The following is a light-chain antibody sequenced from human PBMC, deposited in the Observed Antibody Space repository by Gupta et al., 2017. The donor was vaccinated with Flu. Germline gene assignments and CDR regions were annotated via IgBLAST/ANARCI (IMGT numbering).Light chain of an antibody. CDR2: GAS. CDR1: QAVSSSR. Sequence: EIVLTQSPCTLSLSPGERATLSCRASQAVSSSRLAWYQQKPGQAPRLLIYGASNRATGIPDRFSGSGSGTDFTRSISRLEPEDFAVYYCQQFGSSPLYSFGQGTRLEIK. CDR3: QQFGSSPLYS. V-gene: IGKV3-20*01. J-gene: IGKJ2*03.